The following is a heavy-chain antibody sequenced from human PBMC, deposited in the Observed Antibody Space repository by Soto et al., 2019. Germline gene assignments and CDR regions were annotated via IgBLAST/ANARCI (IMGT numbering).Heavy chain of an antibody. Sequence: SVKVSWKASGGTFSSYAISWVRQAPGQGLEWMGGIIPIFGTANYAQKFQGRVTITADKSTSTAYMELSSLRSEDTAVYYCARDPHDYVWGSYRYVDNWFDPWGQGTLVTVSS. J-gene: IGHJ5*02. V-gene: IGHV1-69*06. CDR1: GGTFSSYA. CDR3: ARDPHDYVWGSYRYVDNWFDP. CDR2: IIPIFGTA. D-gene: IGHD3-16*02.